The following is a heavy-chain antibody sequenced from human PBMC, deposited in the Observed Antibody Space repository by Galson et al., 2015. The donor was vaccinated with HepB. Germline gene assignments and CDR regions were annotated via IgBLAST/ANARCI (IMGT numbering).Heavy chain of an antibody. CDR3: ARVRIAGRPAAFDI. V-gene: IGHV4-31*03. CDR2: IYYSGTT. D-gene: IGHD6-6*01. CDR1: GGSISRGGYY. Sequence: LSLTCTVSGGSISRGGYYWSWIRQYPGKGLEWIGYIYYSGTTYYNPSLKSRVNISVDTSKKHFSLKLTSVTAADTAVYYCARVRIAGRPAAFDIWGQGTFVTVSS. J-gene: IGHJ3*02.